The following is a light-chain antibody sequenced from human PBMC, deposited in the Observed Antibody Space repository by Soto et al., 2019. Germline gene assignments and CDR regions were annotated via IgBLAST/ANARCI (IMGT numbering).Light chain of an antibody. CDR1: SSNIGAGYD. J-gene: IGLJ2*01. CDR2: RDT. CDR3: QSYDSSLSGVV. Sequence: QSVLTQPPSVSGAPGQRVTISCTGSSSNIGAGYDVHWYQQLPGTAPKLLIYRDTNRPAGVPDRFSGSKSGTSASLAITGLQADDEADDYCQSYDSSLSGVVFGGGTKLTVL. V-gene: IGLV1-40*01.